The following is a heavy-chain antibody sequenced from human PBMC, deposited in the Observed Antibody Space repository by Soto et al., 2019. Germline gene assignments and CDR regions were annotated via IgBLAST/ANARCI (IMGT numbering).Heavy chain of an antibody. J-gene: IGHJ5*02. Sequence: GASVKVSCKASGGTFSSYAIGWVRQAPGQGLEWMGGIIPIFGTANYAQKFQGRVTITADESTSTAYMELSSLRSEDTAVYYCARGLSKITIFGGLDPWGQGTLVTVSS. CDR1: GGTFSSYA. CDR3: ARGLSKITIFGGLDP. D-gene: IGHD3-3*01. V-gene: IGHV1-69*13. CDR2: IIPIFGTA.